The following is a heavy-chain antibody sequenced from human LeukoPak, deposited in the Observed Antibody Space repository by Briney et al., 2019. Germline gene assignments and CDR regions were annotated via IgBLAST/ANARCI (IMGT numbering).Heavy chain of an antibody. D-gene: IGHD3-22*01. J-gene: IGHJ3*02. V-gene: IGHV4-39*01. CDR1: GGSISSSSYY. CDR2: IYYSGST. Sequence: SETLSLTCTVSGGSISSSSYYWGWIRQPPGKGLEWIGSIYYSGSTYYNPSLKSRVTISVDTSKNQFSLKLSSVTAADTAVYYCARHVRDYYESSGYWGDDAFDIWGQGTMVTVSS. CDR3: ARHVRDYYESSGYWGDDAFDI.